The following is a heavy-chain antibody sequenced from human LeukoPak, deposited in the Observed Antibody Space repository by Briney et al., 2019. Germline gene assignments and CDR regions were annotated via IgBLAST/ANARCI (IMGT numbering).Heavy chain of an antibody. V-gene: IGHV3-30-3*01. CDR1: GFTFRSYA. Sequence: GSLRLSCAASGFTFRSYAMHWVRQAPGKGLEWVAVISYDGSNKYFADSVKGRFTISRDNSKNTLYLQMNSLRAEDTAVYYCASSYEYQLLQGYFDYWGQGTLVTVSS. D-gene: IGHD2-2*01. CDR2: ISYDGSNK. CDR3: ASSYEYQLLQGYFDY. J-gene: IGHJ4*02.